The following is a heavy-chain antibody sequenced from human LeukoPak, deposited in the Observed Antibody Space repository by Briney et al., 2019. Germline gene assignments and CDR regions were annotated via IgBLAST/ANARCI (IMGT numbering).Heavy chain of an antibody. CDR3: TTAPLYYYDSSGPLLGWFDP. J-gene: IGHJ5*02. CDR2: IKSKTDGGTT. V-gene: IGHV3-15*01. D-gene: IGHD3-22*01. Sequence: GGSLRLSCAASGFTFSNAWMSWVRQAPGKGLEWVGRIKSKTDGGTTDYAAPVKCRFTISRDDSKNTLYLQMNSLKTEDTAVYYCTTAPLYYYDSSGPLLGWFDPWGQGTLVTVSS. CDR1: GFTFSNAW.